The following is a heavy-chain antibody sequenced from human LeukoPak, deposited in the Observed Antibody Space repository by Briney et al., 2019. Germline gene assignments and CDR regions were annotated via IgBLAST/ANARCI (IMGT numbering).Heavy chain of an antibody. Sequence: SETLSLTCTVSGGSISSGGYYWSWIRQHPGKGLEWIGYIYYSGSTYYNPSLKSRVTISVDTSKKQFSLKLSSVTAADTAVYYCARVSGIAAADYYFDYWGQGTLVTVSS. J-gene: IGHJ4*02. D-gene: IGHD6-13*01. CDR2: IYYSGST. V-gene: IGHV4-31*03. CDR1: GGSISSGGYY. CDR3: ARVSGIAAADYYFDY.